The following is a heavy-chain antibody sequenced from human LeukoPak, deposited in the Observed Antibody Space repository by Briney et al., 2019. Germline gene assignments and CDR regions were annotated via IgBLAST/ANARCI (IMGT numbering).Heavy chain of an antibody. CDR2: INPSGGST. Sequence: ASVKVSCKASGYTFTSYYMHWVRQAPGRGLEWMGIINPSGGSTSYAQKFQGRVAMTRDTSTSTVYMELSSLRSEDTAVYYCARDLGQWLAAYYFDYWGQGTLVTVSS. CDR1: GYTFTSYY. D-gene: IGHD6-19*01. J-gene: IGHJ4*02. CDR3: ARDLGQWLAAYYFDY. V-gene: IGHV1-46*01.